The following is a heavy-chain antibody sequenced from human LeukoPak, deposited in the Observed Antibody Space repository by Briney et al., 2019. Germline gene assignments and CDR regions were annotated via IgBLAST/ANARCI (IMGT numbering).Heavy chain of an antibody. Sequence: PAETLSLTCTVSGGSISSYYWSWIRQPPGKGLEWIGYIYYSGSTNYNPSLKSRVTISVGTSKNQFSLKLSSVTAADTAVYYCARENCSGGTCYYDYWGQGTLVTVSS. CDR1: GGSISSYY. CDR2: IYYSGST. CDR3: ARENCSGGTCYYDY. J-gene: IGHJ4*02. V-gene: IGHV4-59*01. D-gene: IGHD2-15*01.